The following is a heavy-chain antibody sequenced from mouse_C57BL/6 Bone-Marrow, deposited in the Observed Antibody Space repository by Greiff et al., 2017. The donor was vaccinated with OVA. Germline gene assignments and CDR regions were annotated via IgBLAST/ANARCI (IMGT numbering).Heavy chain of an antibody. Sequence: EVQGVESGGDLVKPGGSLKLSCAASGFTFSSYGMSWVRQTPDKRLEWVATISSGGSYTYYPDSVKGRFTLSRDNAKNTLYLQMSSLKSEDTAMYYCARRFITTVVASFDYWGQGTTLTVSS. J-gene: IGHJ2*01. D-gene: IGHD1-1*01. CDR3: ARRFITTVVASFDY. CDR1: GFTFSSYG. V-gene: IGHV5-6*01. CDR2: ISSGGSYT.